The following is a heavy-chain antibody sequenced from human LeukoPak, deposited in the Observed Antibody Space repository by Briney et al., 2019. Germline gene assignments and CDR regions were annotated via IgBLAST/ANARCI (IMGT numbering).Heavy chain of an antibody. D-gene: IGHD1-26*01. Sequence: ASVKVSCKASGYTFTSYYMHWVRQAPGQGLEWMGIINPSGGSTSYAQKSQGRVTMTRDMSTSTVYMELSSLRSEDTAVYYCARALEGATRGYWFDPWGQGTLVTVSS. V-gene: IGHV1-46*01. CDR2: INPSGGST. CDR3: ARALEGATRGYWFDP. CDR1: GYTFTSYY. J-gene: IGHJ5*02.